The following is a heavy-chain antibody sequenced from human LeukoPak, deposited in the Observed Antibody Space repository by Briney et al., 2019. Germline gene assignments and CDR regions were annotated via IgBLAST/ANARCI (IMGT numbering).Heavy chain of an antibody. CDR2: IYYSGST. V-gene: IGHV4-61*08. CDR1: GGSISSGGYY. Sequence: SETLSLTCTVSGGSISSGGYYWSWIRQPPGKGLEWIGYIYYSGSTNYNPSLKSRVTISVDTSKNQFSLKLSSVTAADTAVYYCARASGVVVPRRRAHWFDPWGQGTLVTVSS. CDR3: ARASGVVVPRRRAHWFDP. J-gene: IGHJ5*02. D-gene: IGHD2-2*01.